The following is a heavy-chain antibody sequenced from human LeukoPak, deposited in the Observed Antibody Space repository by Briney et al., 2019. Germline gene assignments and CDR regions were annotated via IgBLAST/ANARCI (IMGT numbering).Heavy chain of an antibody. D-gene: IGHD6-13*01. V-gene: IGHV1-18*01. CDR2: ISAYNGNT. Sequence: ASVKVSCKASGYTFTSYGISWVRQAPGQGLEWMGWISAYNGNTNYAQKLQGRVTMTTDTSTSTAYMELRGLRSDDTAVYYCARGRVAAAAAPVHFDYWGQGTLVTVSS. CDR3: ARGRVAAAAAPVHFDY. J-gene: IGHJ4*02. CDR1: GYTFTSYG.